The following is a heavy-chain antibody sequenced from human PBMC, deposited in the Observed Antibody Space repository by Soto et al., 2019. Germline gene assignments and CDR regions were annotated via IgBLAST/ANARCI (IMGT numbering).Heavy chain of an antibody. CDR3: SGGVGDAF. CDR2: INQDGSEK. V-gene: IGHV3-7*04. J-gene: IGHJ4*02. CDR1: ESTVSRDW. D-gene: IGHD1-26*01. Sequence: GGSLRLSCATFESTVSRDWMNWVRQAPGKGLEWVAHINQDGSEKYYVDSVKGRFTISRDNAKKSLYLQMNSLRPADTAMYYCSGGVGDAFWGQGSLVTVLL.